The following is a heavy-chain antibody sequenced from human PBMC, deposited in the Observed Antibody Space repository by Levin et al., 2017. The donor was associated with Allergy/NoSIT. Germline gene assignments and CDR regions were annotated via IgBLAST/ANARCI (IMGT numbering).Heavy chain of an antibody. Sequence: PGGSLRLSCAASGFTFSSYDMHWVRQPTGKGLEWVSGIGTAGDTYYPGSVKGRFTISRENDKNSLFLQMNSLRAGDTAVYYCARALTAWGYDFDYWGQGTLVTVSS. CDR3: ARALTAWGYDFDY. V-gene: IGHV3-13*01. CDR2: IGTAGDT. D-gene: IGHD3-3*01. CDR1: GFTFSSYD. J-gene: IGHJ4*02.